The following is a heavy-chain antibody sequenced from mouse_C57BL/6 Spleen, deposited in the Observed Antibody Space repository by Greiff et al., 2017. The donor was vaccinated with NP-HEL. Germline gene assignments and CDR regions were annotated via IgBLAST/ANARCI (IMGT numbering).Heavy chain of an antibody. CDR2: ISSGSSTI. CDR3: ATTDLDY. V-gene: IGHV5-17*01. CDR1: GFTFSDYG. Sequence: EVQRVESGGGLVKPGGSLKLSCAASGFTFSDYGMHWVRQAPEKGLEWVAYISSGSSTIYYADTVKGRFTISRANAKNTLFLQMASLRSEDTAMYYCATTDLDYWGQGTTLTVSS. D-gene: IGHD1-1*01. J-gene: IGHJ2*01.